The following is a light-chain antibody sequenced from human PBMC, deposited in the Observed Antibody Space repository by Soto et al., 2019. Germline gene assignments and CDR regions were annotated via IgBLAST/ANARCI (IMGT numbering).Light chain of an antibody. J-gene: IGKJ4*01. CDR1: QSVTKY. CDR2: DTS. CDR3: QLRYKWLT. V-gene: IGKV3-11*01. Sequence: EIVLTQSPATLSLSPGERATLSCRASQSVTKYLAWYQQKPGQAPRLLIYDTSNRATGIPARFSGTGSGTDFTLTISSLESEDSGIYNCQLRYKWLTFGGGTKVEIK.